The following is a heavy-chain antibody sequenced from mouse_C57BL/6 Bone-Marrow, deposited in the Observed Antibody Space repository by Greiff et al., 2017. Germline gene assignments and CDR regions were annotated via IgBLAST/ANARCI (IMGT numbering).Heavy chain of an antibody. V-gene: IGHV1-55*01. D-gene: IGHD2-4*01. J-gene: IGHJ2*01. Sequence: QVQLQQPGAELVKPGASVKMSCKASGYTFTSYWITWVKQRPGQGLEWIGDIYPGSGSTNYNEKFKSKATLTVGTSSSTAYMQLSSLTSEDSAVYYCAREGDYDAVYFDYWGQGTTLTVSS. CDR1: GYTFTSYW. CDR2: IYPGSGST. CDR3: AREGDYDAVYFDY.